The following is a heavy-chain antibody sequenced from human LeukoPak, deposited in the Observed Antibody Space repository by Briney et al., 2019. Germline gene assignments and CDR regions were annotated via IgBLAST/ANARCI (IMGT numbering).Heavy chain of an antibody. CDR2: ISSSSSTI. CDR1: GFTFSSCS. V-gene: IGHV3-48*04. CDR3: AREGRDIVVVPAAAADYYYYMDV. J-gene: IGHJ6*03. Sequence: GGSLRLSCAASGFTFSSCSMNWVRQAPGKGLEWVSYISSSSSTIYYADSVKGRFTISRDNAKNSLYLQMNSLRAEDTAVYYCAREGRDIVVVPAAAADYYYYMDVWGKGTTVTVSS. D-gene: IGHD2-2*01.